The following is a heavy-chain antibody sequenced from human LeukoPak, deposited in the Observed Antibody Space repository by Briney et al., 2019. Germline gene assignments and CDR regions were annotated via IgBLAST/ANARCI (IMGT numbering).Heavy chain of an antibody. CDR1: GYTLTELS. CDR3: ATDSRCTNGVCYNY. Sequence: ASVKVSCKVSGYTLTELSMHWVRQAPGRGLEWMGGFDPEDGETIYAQKFQGRVTMTEDTSTDTAYMELSSLRSEDTAVYYCATDSRCTNGVCYNYWGQGTLVTVSS. CDR2: FDPEDGET. D-gene: IGHD2-8*01. V-gene: IGHV1-24*01. J-gene: IGHJ4*02.